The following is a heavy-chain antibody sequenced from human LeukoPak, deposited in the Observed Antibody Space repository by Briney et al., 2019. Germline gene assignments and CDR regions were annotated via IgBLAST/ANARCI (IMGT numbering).Heavy chain of an antibody. CDR1: GGSISSYY. Sequence: KPSETLSLTRTVSGGSISSYYWSWIRQPPGKGLEWIGYIYYSGSTNYNPSLKSRVTISVDTSKNQFSLKLSSVTAADTAVYYCARGDVEYSSSWYSYYFDYWGQGTLVTVSS. D-gene: IGHD6-13*01. CDR3: ARGDVEYSSSWYSYYFDY. V-gene: IGHV4-59*01. CDR2: IYYSGST. J-gene: IGHJ4*02.